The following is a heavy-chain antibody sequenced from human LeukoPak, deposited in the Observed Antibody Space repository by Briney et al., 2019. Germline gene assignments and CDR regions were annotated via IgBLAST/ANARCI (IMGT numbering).Heavy chain of an antibody. J-gene: IGHJ6*02. CDR2: IASDGSVT. Sequence: GGSLRLSCEASGFTFRSYAMTWVRQVPGKGLVWVSRIASDGSVTNYADSVKGRYTISRDNAKNTLYLQMNSLRVEDTAVYYCARDRSSFNGMDVWGQGTTVTVSS. V-gene: IGHV3-74*01. CDR1: GFTFRSYA. CDR3: ARDRSSFNGMDV.